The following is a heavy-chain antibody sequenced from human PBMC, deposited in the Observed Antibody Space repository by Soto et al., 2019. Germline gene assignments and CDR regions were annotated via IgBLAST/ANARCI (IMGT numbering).Heavy chain of an antibody. D-gene: IGHD2-21*01. CDR1: GYTFIHYY. J-gene: IGHJ4*02. CDR2: INPNGGST. CDR3: AGSLLQGDF. V-gene: IGHV1-46*01. Sequence: QVQLVQSGAEVKKPGASVKVSCKASGYTFIHYYIHWVRQAPGQGLEWMAIINPNGGSTNYAQKFQGRATVTSDTSTRTVSMALNSLGSDDTAVYFCAGSLLQGDFWGQGTRVTVSS.